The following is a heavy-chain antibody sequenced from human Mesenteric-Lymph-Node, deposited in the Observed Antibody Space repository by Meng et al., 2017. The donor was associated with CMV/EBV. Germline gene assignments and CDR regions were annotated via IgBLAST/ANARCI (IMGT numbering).Heavy chain of an antibody. CDR3: ARDERLVPFDC. CDR2: APHDRTYI. V-gene: IGHV3-30*04. Sequence: LSCAASGFTFSNYAMHWVRQAPGRGLEWVAVAPHDRTYIYYADSAKGRFTITRDNSKNTLYLQMNSLRTEDTAIYYCARDERLVPFDCWGQGTLVTVSS. D-gene: IGHD6-6*01. J-gene: IGHJ4*02. CDR1: GFTFSNYA.